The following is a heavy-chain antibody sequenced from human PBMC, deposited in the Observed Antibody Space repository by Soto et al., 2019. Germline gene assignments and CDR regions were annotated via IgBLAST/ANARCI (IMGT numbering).Heavy chain of an antibody. D-gene: IGHD2-2*01. CDR2: IDPSDSYT. J-gene: IGHJ6*02. V-gene: IGHV5-10-1*01. CDR3: ATYDIVVVPAARSYYYYYGMDV. Sequence: GESLKISCKGSGYSFTSYWISWVRQMPGQGLEWMGRIDPSDSYTNYSPSFQGHVTISADKSISTAYLQWSSLKASDTAMYYCATYDIVVVPAARSYYYYYGMDVWGQGTTVTVSS. CDR1: GYSFTSYW.